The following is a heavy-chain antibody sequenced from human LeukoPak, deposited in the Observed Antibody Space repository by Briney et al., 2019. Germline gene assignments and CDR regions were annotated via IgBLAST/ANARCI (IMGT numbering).Heavy chain of an antibody. J-gene: IGHJ5*02. CDR1: GYTFTSYG. CDR3: ARDLRSYYYDSSGYPGWFDP. CDR2: ISAYNDNT. Sequence: ASVKVSCKASGYTFTSYGISWVRQAPGQGLEWMGWISAYNDNTNYAQKLQGRVTITTDTSTSTAYMELRSLRSDDTAVYYCARDLRSYYYDSSGYPGWFDPWGQGTLVTVSS. D-gene: IGHD3-22*01. V-gene: IGHV1-18*01.